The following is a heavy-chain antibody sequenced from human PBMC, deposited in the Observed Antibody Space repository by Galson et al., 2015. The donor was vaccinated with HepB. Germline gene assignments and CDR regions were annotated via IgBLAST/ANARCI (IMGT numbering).Heavy chain of an antibody. Sequence: SLRLSCAASGFTFSSYSMNWVRQAPGKGLEWVSSISSSSSYIYYADSVKGRFTISRDNAKNSLYLQMNSLRAEDTAVYYCARDSRPYSSSHDAFDIWGQGTMVTVSS. V-gene: IGHV3-21*01. CDR2: ISSSSSYI. CDR1: GFTFSSYS. J-gene: IGHJ3*02. CDR3: ARDSRPYSSSHDAFDI. D-gene: IGHD6-13*01.